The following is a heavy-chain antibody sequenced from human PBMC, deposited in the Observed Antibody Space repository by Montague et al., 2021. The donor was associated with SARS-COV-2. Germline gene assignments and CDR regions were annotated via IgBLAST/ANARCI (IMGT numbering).Heavy chain of an antibody. CDR1: GFTFSSYS. CDR3: AKDLSLLWFGELPPLGYYYGMDV. CDR2: IGGSGGNT. Sequence: SLRLSCAASGFTFSSYSMSWVRQAPGKGLEWVSAIGGSGGNTYYADSMKGRFTISRDNSKNTLYLQMNSLRAEDTAVYYCAKDLSLLWFGELPPLGYYYGMDVWGQGTTVTVSS. D-gene: IGHD3-10*01. J-gene: IGHJ6*02. V-gene: IGHV3-23*01.